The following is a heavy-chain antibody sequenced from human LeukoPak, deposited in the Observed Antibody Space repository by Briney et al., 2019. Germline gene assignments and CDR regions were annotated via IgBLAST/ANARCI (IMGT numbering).Heavy chain of an antibody. Sequence: TGGSLRLSCAASGFTFSSYAMSWVRRAPGQGLEWVSAITGSGDSTYYADSVKGRFTISRDNSKNTLYLQMNSLRAEDTAVYYCARDYLDWYFDLWGRGTLVTVSS. J-gene: IGHJ2*01. CDR2: ITGSGDST. V-gene: IGHV3-23*01. CDR3: ARDYLDWYFDL. CDR1: GFTFSSYA.